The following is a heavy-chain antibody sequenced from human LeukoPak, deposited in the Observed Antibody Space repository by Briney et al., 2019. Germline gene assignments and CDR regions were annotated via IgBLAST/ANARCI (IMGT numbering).Heavy chain of an antibody. CDR1: GGSISSYY. CDR2: IYTSGST. D-gene: IGHD3-22*01. J-gene: IGHJ4*02. Sequence: SETLSLTCTVSGGSISSYYWSWIRQPAGKGLEWIGRIYTSGSTNYNPSLKSRVTISVDTSKNQFSLKLSSVTAADTAVYYCATPDSSGYYYLYWGQGTLVTVSS. CDR3: ATPDSSGYYYLY. V-gene: IGHV4-4*07.